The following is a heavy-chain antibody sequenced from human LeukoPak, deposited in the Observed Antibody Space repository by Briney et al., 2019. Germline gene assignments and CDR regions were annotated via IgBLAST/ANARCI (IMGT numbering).Heavy chain of an antibody. J-gene: IGHJ3*02. V-gene: IGHV1-8*03. D-gene: IGHD3-22*01. Sequence: ASVKVSCKASGYTFTSYGINWVRQATGQGLEWMGWMNPNSGNTGYAQKFQGRVTITRNTSISTAYMELSSLRSEDTAVYYCARHSSGYYGDAFDIWGQGTMVTVSS. CDR1: GYTFTSYG. CDR3: ARHSSGYYGDAFDI. CDR2: MNPNSGNT.